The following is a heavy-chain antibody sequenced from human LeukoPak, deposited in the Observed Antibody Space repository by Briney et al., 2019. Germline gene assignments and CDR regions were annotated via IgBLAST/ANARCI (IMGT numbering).Heavy chain of an antibody. CDR3: ARGARPTEHFDC. CDR1: GGSIISGGYY. D-gene: IGHD4-17*01. Sequence: SQTPSLTCTVSGGSIISGGYYWGWIRQPPGKGLEWIWYIHDSGSTYYNPSLKSRRTISVDTSNNQFSLKLSSVSAADTAVYYCARGARPTEHFDCWGQGTLVTVSS. J-gene: IGHJ4*02. CDR2: IHDSGST. V-gene: IGHV4-30-4*01.